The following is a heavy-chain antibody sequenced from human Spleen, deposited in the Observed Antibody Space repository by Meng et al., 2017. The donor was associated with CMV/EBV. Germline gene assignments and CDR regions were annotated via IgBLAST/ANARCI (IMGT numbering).Heavy chain of an antibody. CDR1: GYTLTESS. D-gene: IGHD4-17*01. CDR2: FDPEDGKA. V-gene: IGHV1-24*01. Sequence: ASVKVSCKVSGYTLTESSMHWVRQAPGKGLEWMGNFDPEDGKATYAQKFQGRVTMTEDTSTDTAYMELRGLRSEDTAVYYCARSIDGDYDPCYYHYHGMEVWGQGTTVTVSS. J-gene: IGHJ6*02. CDR3: ARSIDGDYDPCYYHYHGMEV.